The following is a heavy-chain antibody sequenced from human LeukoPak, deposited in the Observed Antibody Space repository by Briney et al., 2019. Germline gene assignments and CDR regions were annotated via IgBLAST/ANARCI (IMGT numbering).Heavy chain of an antibody. CDR1: GGSISSYY. D-gene: IGHD2-21*02. CDR2: IYYSGSP. Sequence: SETLSLTCTVSGGSISSYYWSWIRQPPGKRLEWSWYIYYSGSPNYNPSLKSRVTISVDTSKNQFSLKLSSVTAADTAVYYCASGVTATPLDYWGQGTLVTVSS. CDR3: ASGVTATPLDY. V-gene: IGHV4-59*01. J-gene: IGHJ4*02.